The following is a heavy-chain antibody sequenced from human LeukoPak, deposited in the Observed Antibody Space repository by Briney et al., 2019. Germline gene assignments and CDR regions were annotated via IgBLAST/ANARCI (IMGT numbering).Heavy chain of an antibody. CDR3: AKDRNRYNWDTGGHAFDI. CDR1: GGTFSSYA. D-gene: IGHD1-1*01. CDR2: IIPIFGTA. V-gene: IGHV1-69*05. Sequence: ASVKVSCKASGGTFSSYAISWVRQAPGQGLEWMGGIIPIFGTANYAQKFQGRVTITTDESTSTAYMELSSLRSEDTAVYYCAKDRNRYNWDTGGHAFDIWGQGTVVTVSS. J-gene: IGHJ3*02.